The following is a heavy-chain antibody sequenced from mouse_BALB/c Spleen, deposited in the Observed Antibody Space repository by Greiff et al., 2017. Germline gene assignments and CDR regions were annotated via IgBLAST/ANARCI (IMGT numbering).Heavy chain of an antibody. CDR3: AREEIYYGNYYYAMDY. V-gene: IGHV3-6*02. Sequence: QSGPGLVKPSQSLSLTCSVTGYSITSGYYWNWIRQFPGNKLEWMGYISYDGSNNYNPSLKNRISITRDTSKNQFFLKLNSVTTEDTATYYCAREEIYYGNYYYAMDYWGQGTSVTVSS. CDR1: GYSITSGYY. CDR2: ISYDGSN. D-gene: IGHD2-1*01. J-gene: IGHJ4*01.